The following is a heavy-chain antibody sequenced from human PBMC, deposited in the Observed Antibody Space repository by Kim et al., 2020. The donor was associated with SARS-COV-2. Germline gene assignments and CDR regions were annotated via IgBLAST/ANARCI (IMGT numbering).Heavy chain of an antibody. Sequence: GGSLRLSCAASGFTVSSNYMSWIRQAPGKGLEWVAIIYTGGNTYYSDSVKDRFTISRDKSKNTLFLQMNNLRGEDTALYFCAREGVGGYEYFDYWGPGT. D-gene: IGHD5-12*01. CDR1: GFTVSSNY. CDR3: AREGVGGYEYFDY. J-gene: IGHJ4*02. V-gene: IGHV3-66*01. CDR2: IYTGGNT.